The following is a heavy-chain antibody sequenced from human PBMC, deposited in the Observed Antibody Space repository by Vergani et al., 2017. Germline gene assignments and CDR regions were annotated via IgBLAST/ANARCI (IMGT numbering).Heavy chain of an antibody. CDR1: GGSISSYY. CDR3: ARVQGDYDAFDI. D-gene: IGHD4-17*01. CDR2: IYYSGST. J-gene: IGHJ3*02. Sequence: QVQLQESGPGLVKPSETLSLTCTVSGGSISSYYWSWIRQPPGKGLEWIGYIYYSGSTNYNPSLKSRVTISVDTSKNQFSLKLSCVTAADTAVYYCARVQGDYDAFDIWGQGTMVTVSS. V-gene: IGHV4-59*01.